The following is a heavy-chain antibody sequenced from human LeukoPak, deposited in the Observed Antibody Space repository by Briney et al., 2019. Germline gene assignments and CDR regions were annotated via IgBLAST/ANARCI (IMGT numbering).Heavy chain of an antibody. CDR3: ARDSSYYGSGSYYGY. V-gene: IGHV3-48*04. CDR1: GFILNTYS. Sequence: PGGSLRLSCAASGFILNTYSMHWVRQAPGKGLEWVSYISSSGSTIYYADSVKGRFTISRDNAKNSLYLQMNSLRAEDAAVYYCARDSSYYGSGSYYGYWGQGTLVTVSS. J-gene: IGHJ4*02. D-gene: IGHD3-10*01. CDR2: ISSSGSTI.